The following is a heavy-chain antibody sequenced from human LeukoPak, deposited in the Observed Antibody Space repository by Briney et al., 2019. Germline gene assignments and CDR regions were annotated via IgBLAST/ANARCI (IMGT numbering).Heavy chain of an antibody. CDR2: ISSSSSTI. CDR3: ARGSGYDFWSGYSATFDY. V-gene: IGHV3-48*02. CDR1: GFAFSSYS. D-gene: IGHD3-3*01. J-gene: IGHJ4*02. Sequence: GGSLRLSCAASGFAFSSYSMNWVRQAPGKGLEWVSYISSSSSTIYYADSVKGRFTISRDNAKNSLYLQMNSLRDEDTAVYYCARGSGYDFWSGYSATFDYWGQGTLVTVSS.